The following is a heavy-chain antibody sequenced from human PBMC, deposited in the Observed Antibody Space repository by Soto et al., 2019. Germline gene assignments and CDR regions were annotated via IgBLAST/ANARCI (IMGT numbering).Heavy chain of an antibody. J-gene: IGHJ6*02. CDR1: GYSFISYW. CDR2: IYPGDSDT. Sequence: GESLKISCKGFGYSFISYWIAWVRQMPGQGLEWMGIIYPGDSDTRYSPSFQGQVTISADRSTGTAYLQWNFLKASDTATYYWERPETSGSYYYSYYGMDVWGQGPTVTVSS. V-gene: IGHV5-51*01. CDR3: ERPETSGSYYYSYYGMDV. D-gene: IGHD1-26*01.